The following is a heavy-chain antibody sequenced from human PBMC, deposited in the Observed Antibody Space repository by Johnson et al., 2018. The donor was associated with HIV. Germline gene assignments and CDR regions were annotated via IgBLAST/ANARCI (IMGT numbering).Heavy chain of an antibody. Sequence: VQVVESGGGLVQPGGSLRLSCAASGFTVSSNYMSWVRQAPGTGLEWVSVIYSGGSTYYADSVKGRFTISRDNSKNTLYLQMNSLRADDTAVYYCARGSTVTTLSGAFDIWGQGTLVTVSS. CDR1: GFTVSSNY. D-gene: IGHD4-11*01. CDR3: ARGSTVTTLSGAFDI. J-gene: IGHJ3*02. V-gene: IGHV3-66*01. CDR2: IYSGGST.